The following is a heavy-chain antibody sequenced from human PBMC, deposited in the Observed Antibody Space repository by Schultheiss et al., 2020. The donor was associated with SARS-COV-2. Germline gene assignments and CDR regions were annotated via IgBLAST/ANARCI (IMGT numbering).Heavy chain of an antibody. CDR1: GGSISSYY. CDR2: IYTSGST. Sequence: SETLSLTCTVSGGSISSYYWSWIRQPAGKGLEWIGRIYTSGSTYYNPSLKSRVTISVDTSKNQFSLKLSSVTAADTAVYYCARWYCSSTSCYRGGVYNWFDPWGQGTLVTVSS. CDR3: ARWYCSSTSCYRGGVYNWFDP. D-gene: IGHD2-2*01. V-gene: IGHV4-4*07. J-gene: IGHJ5*02.